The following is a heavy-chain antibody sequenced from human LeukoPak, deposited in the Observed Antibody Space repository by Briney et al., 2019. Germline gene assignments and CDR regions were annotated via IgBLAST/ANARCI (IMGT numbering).Heavy chain of an antibody. CDR1: GCSISSYY. CDR3: ARGPQGWFDA. V-gene: IGHV4-4*07. J-gene: IGHJ5*02. CDR2: IYTSGST. Sequence: SETLSLTCTVSGCSISSYYLSWIRQPAGKGLEWIGRIYTSGSTNYNPSLKSRVTMSVDTSKNQFSLKLSSVTSADPAVYYSARGPQGWFDAWGQGTLVTVSS.